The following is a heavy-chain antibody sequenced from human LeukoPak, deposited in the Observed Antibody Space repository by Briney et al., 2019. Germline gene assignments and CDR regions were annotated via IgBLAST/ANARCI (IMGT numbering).Heavy chain of an antibody. V-gene: IGHV3-23*01. J-gene: IGHJ4*02. CDR2: LSGSGGGT. D-gene: IGHD2-21*02. CDR3: AKEPHRTVVTATWPAPAHLEY. CDR1: GFTFSSYA. Sequence: GGSLRLSCTASGFTFSSYAMSGARQAPGRGLEWVSDLSGSGGGTKSADSVKGRFSITRDNSKNTLSLQMNSLRAEDTAVYYCAKEPHRTVVTATWPAPAHLEYWGQGTLVTVSS.